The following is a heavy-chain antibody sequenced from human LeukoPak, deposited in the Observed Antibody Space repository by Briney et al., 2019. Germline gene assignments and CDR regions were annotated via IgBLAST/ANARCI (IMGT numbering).Heavy chain of an antibody. D-gene: IGHD7-27*01. CDR1: GGSISSYY. CDR3: ARHGGNWGEAYFDY. CDR2: IYYSGST. Sequence: PSETLSLTCTVSGGSISSYYWSWIRQPPGKGLEWIGYIYYSGSTNYNPSLKSRVAISVDTSKNQFSLKLSSVTAADTAVYYCARHGGNWGEAYFDYWGQGTLVTVSS. J-gene: IGHJ4*02. V-gene: IGHV4-59*08.